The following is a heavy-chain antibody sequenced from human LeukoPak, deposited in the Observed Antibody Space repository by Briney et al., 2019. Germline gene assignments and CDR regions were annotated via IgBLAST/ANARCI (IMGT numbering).Heavy chain of an antibody. J-gene: IGHJ4*02. CDR1: GGSFSGYY. CDR3: ARPPGYSSGWYHD. Sequence: SETLSLNCAVYGGSFSGYYWSWIRQPPGKGLEWIGEINHSGSTNYNPSLKSRVTISVDTSKNQFSLKLSSVTAADTAVYYCARPPGYSSGWYHDWGQGTLVTVSS. CDR2: INHSGST. D-gene: IGHD6-19*01. V-gene: IGHV4-34*01.